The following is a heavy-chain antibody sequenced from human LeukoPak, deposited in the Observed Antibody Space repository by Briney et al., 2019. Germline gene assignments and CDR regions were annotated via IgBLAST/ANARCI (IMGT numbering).Heavy chain of an antibody. J-gene: IGHJ6*02. Sequence: GASVKVSCKASGYTFTSYDINWVRQATGQGLEWMGWMNPNSGNTGYAQKFQGRVTMTRNTSISTAYMELSSLRSEDTAVYYCARVGQQLARYYYYGMDVWGQGTTVTVSS. CDR1: GYTFTSYD. CDR2: MNPNSGNT. CDR3: ARVGQQLARYYYYGMDV. V-gene: IGHV1-8*01. D-gene: IGHD6-13*01.